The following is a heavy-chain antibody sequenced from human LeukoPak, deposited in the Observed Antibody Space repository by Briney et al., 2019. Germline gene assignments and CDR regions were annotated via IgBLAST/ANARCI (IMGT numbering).Heavy chain of an antibody. CDR1: GFMFSDFW. Sequence: GGSLRLSCAASGFMFSDFWMSWVRQAPGRGLEWVANIKQDGGEKYYVDSVEGRFTISRDNTKNSLYLQMNSLRAEDTAVYYCATRGGDSEVDYWGQGTLVTVSS. J-gene: IGHJ4*02. CDR2: IKQDGGEK. V-gene: IGHV3-7*01. CDR3: ATRGGDSEVDY. D-gene: IGHD4-17*01.